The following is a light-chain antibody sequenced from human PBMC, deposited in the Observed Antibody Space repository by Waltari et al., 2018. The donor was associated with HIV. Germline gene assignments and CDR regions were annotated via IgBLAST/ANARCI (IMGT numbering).Light chain of an antibody. V-gene: IGLV2-23*02. J-gene: IGLJ1*01. CDR1: SSDVGSYNL. CDR2: EVS. CDR3: CSYAGRSTPFV. Sequence: SALTQPASVSGSPGQSITISCTGTSSDVGSYNLVSWYQQYPGKVPKLMIYEVSKRPSGVSNRFSGSKSGNTASLTISGLQAEDEADYYCCSYAGRSTPFVFGTATKVTVL.